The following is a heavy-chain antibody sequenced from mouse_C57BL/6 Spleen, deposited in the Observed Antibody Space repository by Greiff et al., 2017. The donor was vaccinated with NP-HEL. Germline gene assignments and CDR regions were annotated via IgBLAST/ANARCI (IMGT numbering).Heavy chain of an antibody. D-gene: IGHD1-1*01. J-gene: IGHJ1*03. V-gene: IGHV3-6*01. CDR3: AREEVYYYGSYWYFDV. CDR1: GYSITSGYY. CDR2: ISYDGSN. Sequence: VQLQQSGPGLVKPSQSLSLTCSVAGYSITSGYYWNWIRQFPGNKLEWMGYISYDGSNNYNPSLKNRISITRDTSKNQFFLKLNSVTTKDTATYYCAREEVYYYGSYWYFDVWGTGTTVTVSS.